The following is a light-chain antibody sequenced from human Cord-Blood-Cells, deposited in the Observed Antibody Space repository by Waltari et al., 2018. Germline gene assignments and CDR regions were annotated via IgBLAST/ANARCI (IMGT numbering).Light chain of an antibody. V-gene: IGLV2-14*01. CDR2: DVS. Sequence: QSALTQPASVSGSPGQPITISCTGTSSDVGGYTYVSWSQQHPGKAPKLMIYDVSNRPSGVSNRFSGSKSGNTASLTISGLQAEDEADYYCSSYTSSSTYVFGTGTKVTVL. J-gene: IGLJ1*01. CDR3: SSYTSSSTYV. CDR1: SSDVGGYTY.